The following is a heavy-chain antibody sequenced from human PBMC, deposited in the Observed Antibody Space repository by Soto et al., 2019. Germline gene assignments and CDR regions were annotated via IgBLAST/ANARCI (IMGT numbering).Heavy chain of an antibody. V-gene: IGHV4-59*01. CDR1: GGSISSYY. J-gene: IGHJ4*02. D-gene: IGHD5-18*01. Sequence: QVQLQESGPGLVKPSATLSLTCTVSGGSISSYYWSWIRQPPGKGLEWIGYIYYSGSTNYNPSLKSRVTISVDTSKNQYSLKLSSVTAADTAVYYCARSSYGHFDYWGQGTLVTVSS. CDR2: IYYSGST. CDR3: ARSSYGHFDY.